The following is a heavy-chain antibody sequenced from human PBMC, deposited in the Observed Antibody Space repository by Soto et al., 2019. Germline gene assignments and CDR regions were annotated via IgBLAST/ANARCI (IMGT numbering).Heavy chain of an antibody. Sequence: GGSMRLSCAASGFTFSSYWMHWVRQAPGKGLVWVSRINSDGSSTSYADSVKGRFTISRDNAKNTLYLQMNSLRAEDTAVYYCAREGYDFWSGYIDYWGQGTLVTVSS. CDR3: AREGYDFWSGYIDY. J-gene: IGHJ4*02. CDR2: INSDGSST. V-gene: IGHV3-74*01. D-gene: IGHD3-3*01. CDR1: GFTFSSYW.